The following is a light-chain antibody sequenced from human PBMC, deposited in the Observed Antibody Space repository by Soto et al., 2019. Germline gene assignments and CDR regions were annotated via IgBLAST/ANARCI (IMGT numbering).Light chain of an antibody. V-gene: IGLV2-23*03. CDR3: CSYAGFSSFV. Sequence: QSVLTQPASASGSPGQSITISCTGTSSDVGGYNFVSWYQQYPGKAPKVVIYEGSKRPSGVSNRFSGSKSGNTASLTISGLQAEDEADYYCCSYAGFSSFVFGTGTKLTVL. CDR1: SSDVGGYNF. CDR2: EGS. J-gene: IGLJ1*01.